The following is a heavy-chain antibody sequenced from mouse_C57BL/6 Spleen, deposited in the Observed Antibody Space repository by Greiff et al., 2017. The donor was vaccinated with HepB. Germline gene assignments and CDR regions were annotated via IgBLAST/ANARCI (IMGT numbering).Heavy chain of an antibody. CDR2: IYPGSGNT. J-gene: IGHJ4*01. V-gene: IGHV1-76*01. Sequence: VQGVEPGAELVRPGASVKLSCKASGYTFTDYYINWVKQRPGQGLEWIARIYPGSGNTYYNEKFKGKATLTAEKSSSTAYMQLSSLTSEDSAVYFCARERPHYAMDYWGQGTSVTVSS. CDR3: ARERPHYAMDY. CDR1: GYTFTDYY.